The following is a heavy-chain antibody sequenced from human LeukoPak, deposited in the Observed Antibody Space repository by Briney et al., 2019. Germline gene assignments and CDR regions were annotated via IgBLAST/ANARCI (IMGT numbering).Heavy chain of an antibody. D-gene: IGHD2-8*01. J-gene: IGHJ6*03. V-gene: IGHV5-51*01. CDR2: IYPGDSDT. CDR3: ARHSAPRYCSNGVCYSYYFMDV. CDR1: GYSFSSYC. Sequence: GESLKISCKGSGYSFSSYCIGWVRQMPGKGLEWMGIIYPGDSDTRYNPSVQGQVTISADKSISTAYLQWSSLKVSDTAMYFCARHSAPRYCSNGVCYSYYFMDVWGKGTTVTVSS.